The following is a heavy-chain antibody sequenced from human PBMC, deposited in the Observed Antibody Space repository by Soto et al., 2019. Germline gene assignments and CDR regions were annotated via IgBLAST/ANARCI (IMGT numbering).Heavy chain of an antibody. CDR2: MNPNSGAT. D-gene: IGHD3-22*01. J-gene: IGHJ4*02. Sequence: ASVKVSCKASGYTFTGYFIHWLRQAPGQGLEWMGRMNPNSGATNYAPKFQGRLAISKDTSNNQVVLTITNIGPGDSATYFCAHAGDYDLLTFDHWGPGTLVTVSS. V-gene: IGHV1-2*05. CDR3: AHAGDYDLLTFDH. CDR1: GYTFTGYF.